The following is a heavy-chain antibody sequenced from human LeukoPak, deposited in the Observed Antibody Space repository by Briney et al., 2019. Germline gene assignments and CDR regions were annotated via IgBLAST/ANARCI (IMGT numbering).Heavy chain of an antibody. D-gene: IGHD6-19*01. J-gene: IGHJ4*02. V-gene: IGHV4-4*09. Sequence: ASETLSLTCNVSGASMSSNYWSWIRQPPGKGLEWIGYIYHSGNTNYSPSLESRVTMSVDESKNQFSLRVHFVSAADTAVYYCASTRRAAVAGRFDSWGQGTLVTVSS. CDR2: IYHSGNT. CDR3: ASTRRAAVAGRFDS. CDR1: GASMSSNY.